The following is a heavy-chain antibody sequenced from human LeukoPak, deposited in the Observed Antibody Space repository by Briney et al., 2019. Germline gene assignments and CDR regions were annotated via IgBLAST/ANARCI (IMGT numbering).Heavy chain of an antibody. CDR1: GASISSTNW. CDR3: TRSFYGSDIRNWFDP. Sequence: SETLSLTCAVSGASISSTNWWSWVRQPPGKGLEWIGEIYHNGSTNYNPSLKSRLTVSVDKSKNLFSLKLSSVTAADTAVYYCTRSFYGSDIRNWFDPWGQGTLVTVSS. CDR2: IYHNGST. D-gene: IGHD3-10*01. V-gene: IGHV4-4*02. J-gene: IGHJ5*02.